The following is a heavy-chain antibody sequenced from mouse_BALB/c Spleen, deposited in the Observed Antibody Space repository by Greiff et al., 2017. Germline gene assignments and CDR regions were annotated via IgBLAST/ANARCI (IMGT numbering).Heavy chain of an antibody. J-gene: IGHJ3*01. CDR3: ARGASAY. V-gene: IGHV14-1*02. CDR1: GFNIKDYY. Sequence: DVQLQESGAELVRPGALVKLSCKASGFNIKDYYMHWVKQRPEQGLEWIGWIDPENGNTIYDPKFQGKASITADTSSNTAYLQLSSLTSEDTAVYYCARGASAYWGQGTLVTVSA. D-gene: IGHD6-1*01. CDR2: IDPENGNT.